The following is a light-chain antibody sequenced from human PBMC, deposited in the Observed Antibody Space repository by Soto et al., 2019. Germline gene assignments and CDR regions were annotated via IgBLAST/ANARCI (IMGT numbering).Light chain of an antibody. CDR2: GAS. J-gene: IGKJ5*01. V-gene: IGKV3-20*01. Sequence: EIVLTQSPVTLSLSPGERATLSCRASQSVSSNLAWYQQKPGQAPRLLIYGASSRATGIPDRFSGSGSGTDFTLTIRRLETEDLAVYYCQQYGSSWITFGQGTRREI. CDR3: QQYGSSWIT. CDR1: QSVSSN.